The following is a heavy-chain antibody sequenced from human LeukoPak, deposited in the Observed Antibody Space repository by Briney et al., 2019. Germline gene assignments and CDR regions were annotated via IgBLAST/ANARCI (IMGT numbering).Heavy chain of an antibody. Sequence: SQTLPLTCAISGDSVSSNSAAWNWIRQSPSRGLEWLGRTYYRSKWYNDYAVSVKSRININPDNSKNQFSLQLNSVTPEDTAVYYCARDRADYIEPSFDYWGQGTLVTVSS. J-gene: IGHJ4*02. D-gene: IGHD4-11*01. CDR1: GDSVSSNSAA. CDR2: TYYRSKWYN. V-gene: IGHV6-1*01. CDR3: ARDRADYIEPSFDY.